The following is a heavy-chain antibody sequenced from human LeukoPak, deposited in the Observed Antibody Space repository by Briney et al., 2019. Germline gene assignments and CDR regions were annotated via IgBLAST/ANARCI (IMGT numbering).Heavy chain of an antibody. CDR2: IIPILCIA. Sequence: SSVKVSCKASGGTFSSYAISWVRQAPGQGLEWMGRIIPILCIANYAQKFQGRVTITADKSTSTAYMELSSLRSEDTAVYYCARARIAVAGTGDYWGQGTLVTVSS. CDR3: ARARIAVAGTGDY. V-gene: IGHV1-69*04. J-gene: IGHJ4*02. D-gene: IGHD6-19*01. CDR1: GGTFSSYA.